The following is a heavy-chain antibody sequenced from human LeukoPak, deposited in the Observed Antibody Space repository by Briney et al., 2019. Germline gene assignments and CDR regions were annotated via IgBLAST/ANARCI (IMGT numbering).Heavy chain of an antibody. CDR2: IYHSGST. CDR1: GGSISSGGYY. D-gene: IGHD2-2*02. V-gene: IGHV4-30-2*01. CDR3: AREGYCSSTSCYKEVALDI. Sequence: SETLSLTCTVSGGSISSGGYYWSWIRQPPGKGLEWIGYIYHSGSTYYNPSLKSRVTISVDRSKNQFSLKLSSVTAADTAVYYCAREGYCSSTSCYKEVALDIWGQGTMVTVSS. J-gene: IGHJ3*02.